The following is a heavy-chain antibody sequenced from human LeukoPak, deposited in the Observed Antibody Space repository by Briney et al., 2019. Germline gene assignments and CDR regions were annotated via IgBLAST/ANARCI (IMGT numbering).Heavy chain of an antibody. J-gene: IGHJ6*03. CDR2: IRYDGSNE. V-gene: IGHV3-30*02. D-gene: IGHD2-15*01. CDR1: GFSFSGYG. Sequence: GRSLRLSCAASGFSFSGYGMHWVRQAPGKGLEWVAFIRYDGSNEYYADSVKGRFTISRDKSKNTLSLQMNGLRVEDTAVYYCAKVMPPGRIRFYSYYMDVWGKGTTVTVS. CDR3: AKVMPPGRIRFYSYYMDV.